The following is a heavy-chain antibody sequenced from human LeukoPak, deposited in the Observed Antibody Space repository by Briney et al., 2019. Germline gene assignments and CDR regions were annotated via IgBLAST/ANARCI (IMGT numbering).Heavy chain of an antibody. CDR1: GYTFTTYY. J-gene: IGHJ4*02. Sequence: GASVKVSCKTSGYTFTTYYIHWIRQAPGQGLEWMGVITPNDGRPTYAQKFQGRVTITTDESTSTAYMELSSLRSEDTAVYYCARVFPGYCSGGSCYPGTENYFDYWGQGTLVTVSS. D-gene: IGHD2-15*01. CDR2: ITPNDGRP. V-gene: IGHV1-46*01. CDR3: ARVFPGYCSGGSCYPGTENYFDY.